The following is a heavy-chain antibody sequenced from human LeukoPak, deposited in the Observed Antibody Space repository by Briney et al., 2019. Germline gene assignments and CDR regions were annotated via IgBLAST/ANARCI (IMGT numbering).Heavy chain of an antibody. J-gene: IGHJ4*02. D-gene: IGHD2-15*01. CDR1: GYTFTSYG. CDR2: ISAYNGNT. Sequence: GASVKVSCKASGYTFTSYGISWVRQAPGQGLEWMGWISAYNGNTNYAQKLQGRVTMTTDTSTSTAYMELRSLRSDDTAVYYCARVVRCSGGSCYSWFDYWGQGTLVTVSS. CDR3: ARVVRCSGGSCYSWFDY. V-gene: IGHV1-18*01.